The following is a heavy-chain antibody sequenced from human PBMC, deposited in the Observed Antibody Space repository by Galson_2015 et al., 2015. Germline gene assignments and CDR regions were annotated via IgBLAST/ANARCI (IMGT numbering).Heavy chain of an antibody. V-gene: IGHV1-18*01. Sequence: SVKVSCKASGYTFTSYAMHWVRQAPGRGLEWMGWISAYNGNTNYAQKLQGRVTMTTDTSTSTAYMELRSLRSDDTAVYYCARVERITIFGVVIPLDYMDVWGKGTTVTVSS. CDR1: GYTFTSYA. J-gene: IGHJ6*03. D-gene: IGHD3-3*01. CDR2: ISAYNGNT. CDR3: ARVERITIFGVVIPLDYMDV.